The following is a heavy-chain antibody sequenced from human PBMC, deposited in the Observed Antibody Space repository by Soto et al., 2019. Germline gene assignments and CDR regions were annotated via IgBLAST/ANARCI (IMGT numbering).Heavy chain of an antibody. V-gene: IGHV3-30*18. CDR2: ISDDGSQK. J-gene: IGHJ4*02. D-gene: IGHD6-19*01. CDR1: VFTFRTYG. Sequence: SLKISCAASVFTFRTYGMHWVRQAPGKGLEWVAFISDDGSQKYYGDSVKGRFTISRDNSKNTLSLRMISLRTEDTSVYYCAKEAPGGWHFFDTWGQGTLVTVSS. CDR3: AKEAPGGWHFFDT.